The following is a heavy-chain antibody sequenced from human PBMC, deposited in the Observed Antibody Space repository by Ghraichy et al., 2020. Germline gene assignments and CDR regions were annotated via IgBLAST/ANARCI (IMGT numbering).Heavy chain of an antibody. Sequence: GGSLRLSCVVSGFTFSNYDMHWVRQGTGRGLEWVSSIGTLGDTYYPGSVEGRFTISRENATGSLYLQMNSLRAGDTAVYYCARGLQGYCNTNCPFDQWGQGTLVTVSS. CDR3: ARGLQGYCNTNCPFDQ. J-gene: IGHJ4*02. CDR2: IGTLGDT. D-gene: IGHD2/OR15-2a*01. CDR1: GFTFSNYD. V-gene: IGHV3-13*01.